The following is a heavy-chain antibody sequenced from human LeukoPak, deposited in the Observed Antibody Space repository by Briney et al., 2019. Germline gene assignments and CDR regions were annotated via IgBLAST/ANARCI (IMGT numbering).Heavy chain of an antibody. J-gene: IGHJ6*02. CDR1: GFTFSSYS. Sequence: SGGSLRLSCAASGFTFSSYSMNWVRQAPGKGLEWVAVISYDGSNKYYADSVKGRFTISRDNSKNTLYLQMNSLRAEDTAVYYCARILAAGIAYYYYGMDVWGQGTTVTVSS. CDR2: ISYDGSNK. D-gene: IGHD6-13*01. V-gene: IGHV3-30*03. CDR3: ARILAAGIAYYYYGMDV.